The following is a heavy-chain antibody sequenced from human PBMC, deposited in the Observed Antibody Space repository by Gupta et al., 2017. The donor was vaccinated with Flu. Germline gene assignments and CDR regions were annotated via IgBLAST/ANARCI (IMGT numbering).Heavy chain of an antibody. J-gene: IGHJ5*02. CDR3: ARQVTMVRGIRVHDWFDP. Sequence: QVQLQESGPGLVKPSETLSLPCTVSGGSISSYHWSWIRQAPGKGLEWIGNIYYSGSTKYNPSLKSRVTRSVDTSKNQFSLNLSSVTAADTAVDYCARQVTMVRGIRVHDWFDPWGQGTLVTVSS. D-gene: IGHD3-10*01. CDR2: IYYSGST. CDR1: GGSISSYH. V-gene: IGHV4-59*08.